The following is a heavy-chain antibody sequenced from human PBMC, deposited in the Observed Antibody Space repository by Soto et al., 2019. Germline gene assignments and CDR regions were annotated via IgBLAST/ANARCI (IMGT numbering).Heavy chain of an antibody. D-gene: IGHD6-19*01. V-gene: IGHV4-31*03. CDR2: IYYSGST. J-gene: IGHJ1*01. CDR3: ARSSVAGAGYFQH. CDR1: GGSVSGGVYY. Sequence: QVQLQETGPGLVKPSQTLSLTCTVSGGSVSGGVYYWNWIRQHPEKGLEWIGYIYYSGSTYYNPSLRSRVTISADTSKNQFSLKLSSVTVADTAVYYCARSSVAGAGYFQHWVQGTQVIVSS.